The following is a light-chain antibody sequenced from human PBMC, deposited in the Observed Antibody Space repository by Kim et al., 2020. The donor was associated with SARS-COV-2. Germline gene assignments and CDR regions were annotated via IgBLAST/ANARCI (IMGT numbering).Light chain of an antibody. Sequence: EIVLTQSPATLSVSPGETVTLSCRTSQYIGNNLAWYQHKPGRAPRLLIYGASTRATDAPVTFSGTGSGTEFTLTISSLQSEDLAVYYCQQYLSWPPLNTFGQGTKLEI. CDR2: GAS. J-gene: IGKJ2*01. V-gene: IGKV3D-15*01. CDR1: QYIGNN. CDR3: QQYLSWPPLNT.